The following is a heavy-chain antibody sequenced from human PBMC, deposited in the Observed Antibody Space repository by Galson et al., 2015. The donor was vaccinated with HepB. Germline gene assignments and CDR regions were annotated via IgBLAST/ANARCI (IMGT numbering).Heavy chain of an antibody. CDR2: ITWNNGNT. CDR1: GFTFHDYA. CDR3: AKDTRHINYGTAGYYYDMHV. V-gene: IGHV3-9*01. Sequence: SLRLSCAASGFTFHDYAMHWVRQLPGKGLEWVSGITWNNGNTAYADSVKGRFTISRDNAQNSLYLQMNSLRAEDTALYYCAKDTRHINYGTAGYYYDMHVWGQGTTVTVSS. J-gene: IGHJ6*02. D-gene: IGHD4-17*01.